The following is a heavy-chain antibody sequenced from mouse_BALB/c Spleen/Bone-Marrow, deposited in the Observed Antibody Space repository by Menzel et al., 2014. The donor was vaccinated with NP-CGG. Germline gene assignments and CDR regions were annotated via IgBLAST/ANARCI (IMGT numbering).Heavy chain of an antibody. CDR2: IDPANGNT. J-gene: IGHJ3*01. CDR3: ARRGDGYYAWFAY. D-gene: IGHD2-3*01. V-gene: IGHV14-3*02. Sequence: VQLQQSGAELVKPGASVKLSCTASGFNIKDTYMHWVKQRPEQGLEWIGRIDPANGNTKYDPKFQGKATITADTSSNAAYLHLSSLTSEDTAVYSCARRGDGYYAWFAYWGQGTLVPISA. CDR1: GFNIKDTY.